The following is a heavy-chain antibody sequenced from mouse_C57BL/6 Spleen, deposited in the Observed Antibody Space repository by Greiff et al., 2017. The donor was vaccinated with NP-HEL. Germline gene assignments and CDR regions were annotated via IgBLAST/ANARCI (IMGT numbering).Heavy chain of an antibody. Sequence: VQLQQSGAELVKPGASVKLSCKASGYAFSSYWMNWVKQRPGQGLEWIGQIYPGDGDTNYNGTFKGKATLTADKSSSTAYMQRSSLTSEDSAVYFCAREGLSYYAMDYWGQGTSVTVSS. CDR3: AREGLSYYAMDY. J-gene: IGHJ4*01. D-gene: IGHD2-2*01. CDR1: GYAFSSYW. V-gene: IGHV1-80*01. CDR2: IYPGDGDT.